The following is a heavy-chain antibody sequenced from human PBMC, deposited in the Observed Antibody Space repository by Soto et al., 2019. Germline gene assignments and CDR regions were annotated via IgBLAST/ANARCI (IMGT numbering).Heavy chain of an antibody. Sequence: QVQLVQSGAEVKKPGASVKVSCKASGYTFTSYGISWVRQAPGQGLEWMGWISAYNGNTNYAQKLQGRVTMTTDTSTSTAYRELRSLRSDATAVYYCARDSGYGDYEAFVDVWGQGTTVTVSS. J-gene: IGHJ6*02. CDR3: ARDSGYGDYEAFVDV. D-gene: IGHD4-17*01. CDR1: GYTFTSYG. V-gene: IGHV1-18*01. CDR2: ISAYNGNT.